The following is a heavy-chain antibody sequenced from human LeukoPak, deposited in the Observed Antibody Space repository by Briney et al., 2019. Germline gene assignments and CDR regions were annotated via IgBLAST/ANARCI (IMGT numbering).Heavy chain of an antibody. CDR1: GFTFSSFE. J-gene: IGHJ4*02. V-gene: IGHV3-48*03. CDR2: ISSSGDTL. Sequence: GGSLRLSCAASGFTFSSFEMHWVRQAPGKGLEWVSYISSSGDTLYYADSVKGRFTISRDNAKNSLYLQMNSLRAEDTAVYYCARDQGYYYDSSGYIYWGQGTLVTVSS. D-gene: IGHD3-22*01. CDR3: ARDQGYYYDSSGYIY.